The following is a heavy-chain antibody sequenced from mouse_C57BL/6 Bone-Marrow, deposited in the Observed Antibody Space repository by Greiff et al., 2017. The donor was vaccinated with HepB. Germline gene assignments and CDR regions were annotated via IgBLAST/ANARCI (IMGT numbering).Heavy chain of an antibody. J-gene: IGHJ2*01. Sequence: VQLQQSGAELVKPGASVKMSCKASGYTFTAYPIEWMKQNHGKSLEWIGNFHPYNDDTKYNEKFKGKATLTVEKSSSTVYLELSRVTPDDSAVYYCAKGDYGSSRYFDYWGQGTTLTVSS. CDR2: FHPYNDDT. CDR1: GYTFTAYP. V-gene: IGHV1-47*01. CDR3: AKGDYGSSRYFDY. D-gene: IGHD1-1*01.